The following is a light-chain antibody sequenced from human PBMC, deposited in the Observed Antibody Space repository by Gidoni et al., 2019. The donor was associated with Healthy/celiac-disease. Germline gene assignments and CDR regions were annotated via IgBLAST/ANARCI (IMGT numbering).Light chain of an antibody. V-gene: IGKV2-30*01. CDR2: KVS. CDR3: MQGTHWTPYT. Sequence: DVVMTQSPLSLLGTLGQPASISCRSSQSLVYSDGNTYSNWFQQRQGQSPRRLIYKVSNRYSGVPDRFCGGRSGTDFTLKISRVEAEDVGVYYCMQGTHWTPYTFGQGTKLEIK. CDR1: QSLVYSDGNTY. J-gene: IGKJ2*01.